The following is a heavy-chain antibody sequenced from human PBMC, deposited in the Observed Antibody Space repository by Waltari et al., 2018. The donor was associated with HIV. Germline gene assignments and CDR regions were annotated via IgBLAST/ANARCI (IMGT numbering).Heavy chain of an antibody. CDR1: GGSFSGYY. CDR3: ARVPSMKPRGGIFHA. V-gene: IGHV4-34*02. D-gene: IGHD3-22*01. Sequence: QVQLQQWGAGLLKPSETLSLTCAVYGGSFSGYYWSWIRQPPGKGLEWIGEINDGGTTHCNPSLKSRVSMSVDTAKNQFSLKLSAVTAADSGVYFCARVPSMKPRGGIFHAWGQGTMVTVSS. J-gene: IGHJ3*01. CDR2: INDGGTT.